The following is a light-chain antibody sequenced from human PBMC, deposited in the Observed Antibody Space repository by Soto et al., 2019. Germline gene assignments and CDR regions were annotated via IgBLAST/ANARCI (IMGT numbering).Light chain of an antibody. CDR1: QSVSSH. CDR3: QQRSNWPT. V-gene: IGKV3-11*01. CDR2: DAS. J-gene: IGKJ5*01. Sequence: EIVMTHSPATLSVSPWERAPLSSMASQSVSSHFAWYQQKSGQAPRLLIYDASKRATGIPARFSGSGSGTDFTLTISSLEPEDFAVYYCQQRSNWPTFGQGTRLEIK.